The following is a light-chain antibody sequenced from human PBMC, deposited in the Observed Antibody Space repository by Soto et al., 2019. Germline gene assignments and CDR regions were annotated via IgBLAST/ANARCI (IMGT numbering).Light chain of an antibody. J-gene: IGLJ2*01. CDR2: EVS. Sequence: QSALTQPPSASGSPGQSVTISCTGTSSDVGGYNYVSWYQQYSGKAPNLMIYEVSKRPSGVPDRFSGSKSGNTASLTVYGLQAEDEADYYCSSYAGSDNFVVFGGGTKLTVL. CDR1: SSDVGGYNY. CDR3: SSYAGSDNFVV. V-gene: IGLV2-8*01.